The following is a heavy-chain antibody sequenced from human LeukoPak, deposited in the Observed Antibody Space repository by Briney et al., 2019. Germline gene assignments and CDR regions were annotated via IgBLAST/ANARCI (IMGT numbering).Heavy chain of an antibody. Sequence: GGSLRLSCATSGFTFSSYSMNWVRQAPGKGLEWVSSISSSSSYIYYADSVKGRFTISRDNAKNSLYLQMNSLRAEDTAVYYCARDRGRDTAMVPLVGAFDIWGQGTTVTVSS. CDR1: GFTFSSYS. CDR2: ISSSSSYI. J-gene: IGHJ3*02. D-gene: IGHD5-18*01. V-gene: IGHV3-21*01. CDR3: ARDRGRDTAMVPLVGAFDI.